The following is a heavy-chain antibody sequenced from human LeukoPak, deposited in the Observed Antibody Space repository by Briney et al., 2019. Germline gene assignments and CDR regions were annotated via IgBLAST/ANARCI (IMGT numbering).Heavy chain of an antibody. Sequence: SETLSLICTVSGGSISSSSYYWGWIRQPPGKGLEWIGSIYYSGSTYYNPSLKSRVTISVDTSKNQFSLKLSSVTAADTAVYYCARRPFREARDAFDIWGQGTMVTVSS. CDR2: IYYSGST. CDR1: GGSISSSSYY. J-gene: IGHJ3*02. CDR3: ARRPFREARDAFDI. D-gene: IGHD6-6*01. V-gene: IGHV4-39*01.